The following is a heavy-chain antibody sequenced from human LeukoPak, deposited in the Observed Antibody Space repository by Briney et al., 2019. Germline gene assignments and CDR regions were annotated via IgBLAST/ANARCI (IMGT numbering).Heavy chain of an antibody. D-gene: IGHD3-16*01. J-gene: IGHJ4*02. V-gene: IGHV1-46*01. Sequence: ASVKVSCKASGYTFTSYYMHWVRQAPGQGLEWMGLINPSGGGTNYAQKFQGRVIMTRDTSTSTVYMELSSLRSDDTAVYYCVKLSEAQLGRRQYYFDYWGQGTLVTVSS. CDR1: GYTFTSYY. CDR2: INPSGGGT. CDR3: VKLSEAQLGRRQYYFDY.